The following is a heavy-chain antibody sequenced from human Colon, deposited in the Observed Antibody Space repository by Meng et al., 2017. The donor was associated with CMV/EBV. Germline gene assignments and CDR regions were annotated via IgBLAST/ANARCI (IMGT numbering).Heavy chain of an antibody. J-gene: IGHJ4*02. CDR3: AKGGAAAGYYFDY. Sequence: GGSLRLSCAVSGLTFATYTMNWVRQAPGKGLEWVSSINSYSNYIGYADSVKGRFTISRDNSKNTLYLQMNSLRAEDTAVYYCAKGGAAAGYYFDYWGQGTLVTVSS. V-gene: IGHV3-21*01. CDR2: INSYSNYI. CDR1: GLTFATYT. D-gene: IGHD6-25*01.